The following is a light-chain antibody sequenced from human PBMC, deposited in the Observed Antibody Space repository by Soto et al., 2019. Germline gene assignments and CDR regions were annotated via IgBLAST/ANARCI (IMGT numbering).Light chain of an antibody. V-gene: IGKV3-20*01. J-gene: IGKJ1*01. Sequence: EIVLTQSPGTLSLSPEERATLSCRASQSVSSSYLAWYQQKPGQAPRLLIYGASSRATGIPDRFSGSGSGTDFTLTISRLEPEDFAVYYCQQYGSSPTTFGQGTMVDIK. CDR2: GAS. CDR3: QQYGSSPTT. CDR1: QSVSSSY.